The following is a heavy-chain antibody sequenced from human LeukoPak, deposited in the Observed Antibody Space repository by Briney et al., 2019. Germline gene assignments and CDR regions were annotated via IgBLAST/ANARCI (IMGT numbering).Heavy chain of an antibody. CDR2: INHGGGT. CDR1: GGSFSDYF. CDR3: ARVLVYYDSSGYPYYYGMDV. Sequence: PSETLSLTCAVYGGSFSDYFWNWIRQPPGKGLEWIGEINHGGGTRYNPSLKSRATISVDTSKKQFSLNLTSVTAADTAVYYCARVLVYYDSSGYPYYYGMDVWGQGTTVTVSS. V-gene: IGHV4-34*01. J-gene: IGHJ6*02. D-gene: IGHD3-22*01.